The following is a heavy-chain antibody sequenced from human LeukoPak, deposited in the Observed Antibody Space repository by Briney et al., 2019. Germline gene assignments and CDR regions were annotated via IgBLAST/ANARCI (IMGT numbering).Heavy chain of an antibody. D-gene: IGHD3-22*01. CDR3: ARNFGGGDSSGPYY. CDR2: ISSSSSYI. Sequence: GGSLRLSCAASGFTFSSYSINWVRQAPGKGLEWVSSISSSSSYIYYADSVKGRFTISRDNAKNSLYLQMNSLRAEDTAVYYCARNFGGGDSSGPYYWGQGTLVTVSS. J-gene: IGHJ4*02. CDR1: GFTFSSYS. V-gene: IGHV3-21*01.